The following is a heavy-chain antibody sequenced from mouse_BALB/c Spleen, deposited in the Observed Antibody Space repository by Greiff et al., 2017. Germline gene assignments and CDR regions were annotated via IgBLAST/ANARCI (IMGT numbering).Heavy chain of an antibody. CDR2: INPYNDGT. CDR3: ARGNDGYDWYFDV. CDR1: GYTFTSYV. J-gene: IGHJ1*01. Sequence: EVQLQQSGPELVKPGASVKMSCKASGYTFTSYVMHWVKQKPGQGLEWIGYINPYNDGTKYNEKFKGKATLTSDKSSSTAYMELSSLTSEDSAVYYCARGNDGYDWYFDVWGAGTTVTVSS. V-gene: IGHV1-14*01. D-gene: IGHD1-2*01.